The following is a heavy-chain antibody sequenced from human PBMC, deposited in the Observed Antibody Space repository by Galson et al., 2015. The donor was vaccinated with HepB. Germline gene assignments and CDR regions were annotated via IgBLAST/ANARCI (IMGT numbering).Heavy chain of an antibody. Sequence: RLXXAASXXXFSSYXXXWVRXAPGKGLEXXXFIQYSGNNXYYADXVKGRFTISRDNSKTTPYLQLNSLRAQDTAVYYCAKEQDYXXXSYRYPXXFDTXXQGXXVT. CDR1: XXXFSSYX. J-gene: IGHJ5*02. D-gene: IGHD3-16*02. CDR3: AKEQDYXXXSYRYPXXFDT. V-gene: IGHV3-30*02. CDR2: IQYSGNNX.